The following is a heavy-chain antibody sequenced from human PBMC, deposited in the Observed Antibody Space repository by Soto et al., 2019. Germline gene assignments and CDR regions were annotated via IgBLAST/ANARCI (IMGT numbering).Heavy chain of an antibody. CDR2: IYPGDSDT. CDR3: ARQSDYYDSSGYYQPPLFDY. J-gene: IGHJ4*02. Sequence: GETLKLSCKSSGYSFTSYWIGWVRPMPGKDLEWMGVIYPGDSDTRYSPSFHGQVTISADKSISTAYLQWSSLKASDTAMYYCARQSDYYDSSGYYQPPLFDYWGQGTLVTVSS. CDR1: GYSFTSYW. V-gene: IGHV5-51*01. D-gene: IGHD3-22*01.